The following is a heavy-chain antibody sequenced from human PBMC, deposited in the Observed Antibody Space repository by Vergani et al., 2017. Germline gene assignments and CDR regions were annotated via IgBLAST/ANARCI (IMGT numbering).Heavy chain of an antibody. CDR1: GFTVSSYW. Sequence: EVQLVESGGGLVQPGGSLRLSCAASGFTVSSYWMSWVRQAPGKGLEWVANIKQDGSEKYYVDSVKGRFTISRDNSKNTLYLQMNSLRAEDTAVYYCAKGGDIVVVPAATIDYWGQGTLVTVSS. V-gene: IGHV3-7*03. D-gene: IGHD2-2*01. CDR3: AKGGDIVVVPAATIDY. J-gene: IGHJ4*02. CDR2: IKQDGSEK.